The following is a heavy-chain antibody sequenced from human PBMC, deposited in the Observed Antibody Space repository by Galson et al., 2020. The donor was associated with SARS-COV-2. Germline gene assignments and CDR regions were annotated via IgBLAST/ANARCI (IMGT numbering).Heavy chain of an antibody. D-gene: IGHD1-26*01. CDR2: INHSGST. J-gene: IGHJ4*02. V-gene: IGHV4-34*01. CDR3: ARGPGWELLPFNY. CDR1: GGSFSGYY. Sequence: PSETLSLTCAVYGGSFSGYYWSWIRQPPGKGLEWIGEINHSGSTNYNPSLKSRVTISVDTSKNQFSLKLSSVTAADTAVYYCARGPGWELLPFNYWGQGTLVTVSS.